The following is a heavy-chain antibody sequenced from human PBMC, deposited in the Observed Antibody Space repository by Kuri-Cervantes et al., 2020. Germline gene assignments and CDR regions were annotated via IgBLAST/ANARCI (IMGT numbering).Heavy chain of an antibody. CDR3: ARGRGDSSGYWRGWYYNYGMDV. CDR2: SNAGNGNT. V-gene: IGHV1-8*02. Sequence: ASVKVSCKASGYTFTSYGISWVRQAPGQGLEWMGWSNAGNGNTKYAQKFQGRVTMTRNTSISTAYMELSSLRSEDTAVYYCARGRGDSSGYWRGWYYNYGMDVWGQGATVTVSS. J-gene: IGHJ6*02. CDR1: GYTFTSYG. D-gene: IGHD3-22*01.